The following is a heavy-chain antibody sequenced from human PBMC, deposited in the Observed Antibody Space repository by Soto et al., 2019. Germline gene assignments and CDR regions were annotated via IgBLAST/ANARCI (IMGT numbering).Heavy chain of an antibody. Sequence: PGGSLRLSCAASGFTFRNYGMNWVRQAPGKGLEWVSYIGLGSSTKYYADSVEGRFTISRDNAKNSLYLQMNSLRAEDTAVYYCSLDRYYYDGRGAFDIWGQGTMVTVSS. V-gene: IGHV3-48*01. CDR1: GFTFRNYG. D-gene: IGHD3-22*01. J-gene: IGHJ3*02. CDR3: SLDRYYYDGRGAFDI. CDR2: IGLGSSTK.